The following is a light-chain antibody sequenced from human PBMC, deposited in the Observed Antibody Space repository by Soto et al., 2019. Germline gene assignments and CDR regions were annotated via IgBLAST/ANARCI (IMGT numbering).Light chain of an antibody. CDR2: DVT. V-gene: IGLV2-14*03. CDR1: ISDVGRFNF. CDR3: SSYTSYNTLV. Sequence: QSALTQPASVSGSPGQSITISCTGTISDVGRFNFVSWSQQRPGTAPKLIIFDVTNRPSGISDRFSGSKSDNTASLTISGLQAEDEADYYCSSYTSYNTLVFGTGTKVTVL. J-gene: IGLJ1*01.